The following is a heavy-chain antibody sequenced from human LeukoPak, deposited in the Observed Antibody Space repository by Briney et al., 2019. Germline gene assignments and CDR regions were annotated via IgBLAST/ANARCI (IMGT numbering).Heavy chain of an antibody. CDR3: ARVRLYYYGSGSYYTRSGFDP. J-gene: IGHJ5*02. V-gene: IGHV4-34*01. CDR2: INHSGST. Sequence: SETLSLTCAVYGGSFSGYYWSWIRQPPGKGLEWIGEINHSGSTNYNPSLKSRVTISVDTSKNQFSLKLSSVTAADTAVYYCARVRLYYYGSGSYYTRSGFDPWGQGTLVTVSS. CDR1: GGSFSGYY. D-gene: IGHD3-10*01.